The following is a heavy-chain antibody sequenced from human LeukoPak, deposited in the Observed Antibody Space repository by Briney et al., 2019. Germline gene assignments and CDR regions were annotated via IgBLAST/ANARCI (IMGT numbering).Heavy chain of an antibody. Sequence: GSLRLSCAASGFRFCTSPNSWVRQPPGEGLEWVSAMNNGPGATFYRDSVRGRFTISRDDSKSTLYLQMNSLRAEDTGTYYCAKTHYDLLDVWGQGTTVTVSS. V-gene: IGHV3-23*01. D-gene: IGHD5-12*01. CDR2: MNNGPGAT. CDR3: AKTHYDLLDV. CDR1: GFRFCTSP. J-gene: IGHJ6*02.